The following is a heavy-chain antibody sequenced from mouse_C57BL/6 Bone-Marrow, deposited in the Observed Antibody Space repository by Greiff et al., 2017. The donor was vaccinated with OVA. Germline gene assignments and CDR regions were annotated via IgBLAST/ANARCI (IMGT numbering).Heavy chain of an antibody. V-gene: IGHV1-76*01. CDR2: LYPGSGNP. CDR1: GYTFTDYY. Sequence: QVQLQQSGAELVRPGASVQLSCKASGYTFTDYYINWVQQRPGQGLEWIARLYPGSGNPYYNEKFKGKATLTAEKSSSTAYMQLSSLTSEDSAVYFCATYDYSYAMDYWGQGTSVTVSS. J-gene: IGHJ4*01. D-gene: IGHD2-4*01. CDR3: ATYDYSYAMDY.